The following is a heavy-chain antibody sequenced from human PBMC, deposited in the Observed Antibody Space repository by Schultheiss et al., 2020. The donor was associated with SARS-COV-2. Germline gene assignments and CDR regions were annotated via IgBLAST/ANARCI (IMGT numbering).Heavy chain of an antibody. J-gene: IGHJ3*02. CDR3: AREPNDPDYAFDI. D-gene: IGHD1-1*01. CDR1: GFTFSSYG. V-gene: IGHV3-33*05. Sequence: GGSLRLSCAVSGFTFSSYGMHWVRQAPGKGLEWVAVISYDGSNKYYADSVKGRFTISRDNSKNTLYLQMNSLRAEDTAVYYCAREPNDPDYAFDIWGQGTMVTVSS. CDR2: ISYDGSNK.